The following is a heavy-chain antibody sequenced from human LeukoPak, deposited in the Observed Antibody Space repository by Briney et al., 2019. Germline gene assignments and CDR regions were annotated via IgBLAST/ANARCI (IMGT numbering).Heavy chain of an antibody. D-gene: IGHD7-27*01. J-gene: IGHJ6*02. Sequence: SGTLSLTCAVSGGSISSSNWWSWVRQPPGKGLEWIGEIYHSGSTNYNPSLKSRVTISVDKSKNQFSLKLSSVTAADTAMYYCARDPGAPYYYYGMDVWGQGTTVTVSS. CDR1: GGSISSSNW. CDR3: ARDPGAPYYYYGMDV. V-gene: IGHV4-4*02. CDR2: IYHSGST.